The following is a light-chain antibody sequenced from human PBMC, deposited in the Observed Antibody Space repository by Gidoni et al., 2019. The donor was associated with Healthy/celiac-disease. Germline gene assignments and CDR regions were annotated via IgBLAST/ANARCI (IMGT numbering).Light chain of an antibody. Sequence: DIQMTQSPSSLSASVGDRVTITCQASQDISNYLNWYQQKPGKAPKLLIYDASNLETGVPSRFSGSGSGTDFTFTISSLQPEDIATYYCQQYDNPPGFTFXPXTKVDIK. V-gene: IGKV1-33*01. CDR2: DAS. CDR1: QDISNY. J-gene: IGKJ3*01. CDR3: QQYDNPPGFT.